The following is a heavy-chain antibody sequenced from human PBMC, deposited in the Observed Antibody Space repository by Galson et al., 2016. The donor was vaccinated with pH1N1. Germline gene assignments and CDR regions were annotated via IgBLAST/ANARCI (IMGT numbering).Heavy chain of an antibody. CDR3: PRDSYCAREVCYDPPL. CDR1: GFIVSRNY. Sequence: SLRLSCAASGFIVSRNYVSWVRQAPGKGLEWVSVISAAEITYYTDSVKGRFTISRDNPKNTVYLQMNSLRAEDTAVHYCPRDSYCAREVCYDPPLWGQGTLVTVSS. V-gene: IGHV3-66*01. J-gene: IGHJ4*02. CDR2: ISAAEIT. D-gene: IGHD2-8*02.